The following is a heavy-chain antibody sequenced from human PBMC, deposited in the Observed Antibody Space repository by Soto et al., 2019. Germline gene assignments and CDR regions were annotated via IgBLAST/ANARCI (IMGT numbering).Heavy chain of an antibody. CDR2: IRTKTNNYAT. V-gene: IGHV3-73*01. CDR1: GFSFSDSA. D-gene: IGHD1-26*01. J-gene: IGHJ4*02. Sequence: EVQLVESGGGLVQPGGSLKLSCAASGFSFSDSAMHWVRQASGKGLEWVGRIRTKTNNYATAYAESVKGRFTVSRDDSKNTAYRQMNSLKTEDTAVYYCARLGWELLGLDYWGQGTLVTVSS. CDR3: ARLGWELLGLDY.